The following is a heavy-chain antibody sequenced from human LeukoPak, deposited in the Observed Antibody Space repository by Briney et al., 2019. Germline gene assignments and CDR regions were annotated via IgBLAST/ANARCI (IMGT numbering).Heavy chain of an antibody. CDR1: GGSISSYY. V-gene: IGHV4-59*01. J-gene: IGHJ5*02. D-gene: IGHD3-22*01. CDR3: ARESFIGGYYPWFDP. Sequence: SETLSLTCTVAGGSISSYYWSWIRQPPGKGLEWMGYIYYSGSTNYKPSLKSRVTISVDTSKNQFSPQLSSVTAADTAVYYCARESFIGGYYPWFDPWGQGTLVTVSS. CDR2: IYYSGST.